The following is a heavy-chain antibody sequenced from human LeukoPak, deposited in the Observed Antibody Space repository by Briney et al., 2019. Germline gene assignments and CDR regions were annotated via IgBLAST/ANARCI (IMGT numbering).Heavy chain of an antibody. V-gene: IGHV3-48*03. CDR3: AIGGLYDYVWGSYRYKSAFDI. D-gene: IGHD3-16*02. J-gene: IGHJ3*02. CDR1: GFTFSSYE. CDR2: ISSSGSTI. Sequence: PGGSLRLSCAASGFTFSSYEMNWVRQAPGKGLEWVSYISSSGSTIYYADSVKGRFTISRDNAKNSLSLQMNSLRAEDTAVYYCAIGGLYDYVWGSYRYKSAFDIWGQETMVTVSS.